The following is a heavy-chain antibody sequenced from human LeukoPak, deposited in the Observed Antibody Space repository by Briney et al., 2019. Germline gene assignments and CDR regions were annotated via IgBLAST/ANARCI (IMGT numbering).Heavy chain of an antibody. V-gene: IGHV3-21*01. D-gene: IGHD6-13*01. J-gene: IGHJ4*02. Sequence: GGSLPLSFAATRLTLSSYSMNWVRQAAGKGLEWVSFMCGSSNNIYYADSVKGRFTISRDNAKNSLYLQMNRLRAEDTAVYYCARVGSTWSYFDYWGQGTLVTVSS. CDR1: RLTLSSYS. CDR3: ARVGSTWSYFDY. CDR2: MCGSSNNI.